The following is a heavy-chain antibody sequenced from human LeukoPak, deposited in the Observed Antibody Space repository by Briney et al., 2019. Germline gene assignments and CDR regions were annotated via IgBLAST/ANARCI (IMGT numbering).Heavy chain of an antibody. V-gene: IGHV3-64*02. CDR2: VSFSGDDT. Sequence: GGSLRLSCAASGFTFSSHHMHWVRQAPGKGLEYVSGVSFSGDDTYYSDSVKGRFTISRDNSKNTLFLQMGSLRTEDMAVYYCAREANAFDTWGQGTVVTVSS. CDR3: AREANAFDT. CDR1: GFTFSSHH. J-gene: IGHJ3*02.